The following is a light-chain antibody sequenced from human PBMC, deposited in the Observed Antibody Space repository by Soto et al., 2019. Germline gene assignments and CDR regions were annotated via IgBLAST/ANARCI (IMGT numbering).Light chain of an antibody. V-gene: IGKV3-11*01. CDR2: GAS. CDR1: QDINIY. Sequence: TQSPSSLSASIGDSVTISCQASQDINIYLNWYQQKPGQAPRLLIHGASSRATGIPDRFSGSGSGTDFTLTISSLEPEDFAVYYCQQRSNWPPITFGQGTRLEIK. J-gene: IGKJ5*01. CDR3: QQRSNWPPIT.